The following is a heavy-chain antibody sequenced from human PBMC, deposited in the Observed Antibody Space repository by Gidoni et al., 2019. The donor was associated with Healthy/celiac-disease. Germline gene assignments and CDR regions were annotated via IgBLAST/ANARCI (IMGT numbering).Heavy chain of an antibody. J-gene: IGHJ4*02. Sequence: EVQLVESGGGLVQPGGSLRPSCAASGFTFSSYWMHWVRQAPGKGLVWVSRITSDGSSTSYADSVKGRFTISRDNAKNTLYLQMNSLRAEDTAVYYCARGLFGMEAGWGQGTLVTVSS. CDR3: ARGLFGMEAG. CDR2: ITSDGSST. D-gene: IGHD3-3*01. V-gene: IGHV3-74*01. CDR1: GFTFSSYW.